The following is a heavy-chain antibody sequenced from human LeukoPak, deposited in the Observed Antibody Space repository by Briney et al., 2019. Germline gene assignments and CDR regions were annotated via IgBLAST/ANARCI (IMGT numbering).Heavy chain of an antibody. CDR2: IDSSGSNI. CDR1: GFSFGNHA. V-gene: IGHV3-48*03. J-gene: IGHJ4*02. Sequence: GGSLRLSCAASGFSFGNHAMIWVRQAAGKGLEWVSYIDSSGSNIHYADSVKGRFTISRDNAKNSLYLQMNSLRAEDTAVYYCARTKEMASISYFDSWGQGTLVTVSS. D-gene: IGHD5-24*01. CDR3: ARTKEMASISYFDS.